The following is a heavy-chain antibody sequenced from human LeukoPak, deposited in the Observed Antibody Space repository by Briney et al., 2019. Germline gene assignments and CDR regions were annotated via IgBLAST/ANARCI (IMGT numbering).Heavy chain of an antibody. CDR2: SSGSGGST. Sequence: PGGSLRLSCAASGFTFRSYAMSWVREAPGKGLDWGSASSGSGGSTYYADPVKGRFTISRDNSKNTLYLQMNSLRAEDTAVYYCAKGDVVVVAATPSWFDPWGQGTLVTVSS. V-gene: IGHV3-23*01. J-gene: IGHJ5*02. CDR1: GFTFRSYA. CDR3: AKGDVVVVAATPSWFDP. D-gene: IGHD2-15*01.